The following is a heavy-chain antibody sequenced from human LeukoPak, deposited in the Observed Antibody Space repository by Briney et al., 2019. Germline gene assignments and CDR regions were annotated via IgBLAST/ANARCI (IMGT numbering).Heavy chain of an antibody. V-gene: IGHV4-59*08. CDR2: IYYSGST. Sequence: PSETLSLTCTVSGGSISSYYWSWIRQPPGKGLEWIGYIYYSGSTNYNPSLKSRVTISVDTSKNQFSPKLSSVTAADTAVYYCARHFPSSGWYLGGWFDPWGQGTLVTVSS. J-gene: IGHJ5*02. CDR1: GGSISSYY. D-gene: IGHD6-19*01. CDR3: ARHFPSSGWYLGGWFDP.